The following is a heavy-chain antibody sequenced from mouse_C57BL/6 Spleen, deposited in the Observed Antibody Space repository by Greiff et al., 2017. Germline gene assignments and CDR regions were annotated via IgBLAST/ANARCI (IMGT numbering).Heavy chain of an antibody. CDR1: GYAFSSSW. V-gene: IGHV1-82*01. J-gene: IGHJ2*01. D-gene: IGHD4-1*01. CDR2: IYPGDGDT. CDR3: ARWDWDVDY. Sequence: LVESGPELVKPGASVKISCKASGYAFSSSWMNWVKQRPGKGLEWIGRIYPGDGDTNYNGKFKGKATLTADKSSSTAYMQLSSLTSEDSAVYFCARWDWDVDYWGQGTTLTVSS.